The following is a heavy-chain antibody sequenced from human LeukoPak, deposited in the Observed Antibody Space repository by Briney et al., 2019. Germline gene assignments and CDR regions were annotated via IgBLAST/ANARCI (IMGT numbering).Heavy chain of an antibody. CDR3: ARLSSSGYSGVFDH. Sequence: GASVKVSFKASGYTFTSYGISWARQAPGQGLEWMGWISAYNGNTNYAQKFQGRVTITADKSTSTAYMELSSLRSEDTAVYYCARLSSSGYSGVFDHWGQGTLVTVSS. CDR1: GYTFTSYG. CDR2: ISAYNGNT. J-gene: IGHJ4*02. V-gene: IGHV1-18*01. D-gene: IGHD3-22*01.